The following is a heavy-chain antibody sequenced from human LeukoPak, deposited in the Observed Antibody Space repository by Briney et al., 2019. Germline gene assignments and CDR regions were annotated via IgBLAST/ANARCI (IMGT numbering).Heavy chain of an antibody. D-gene: IGHD1-1*01. CDR2: ISGSGGST. Sequence: GGSLRLSCAASGFTFSTYVMSWVRQAPGKGLEWVSAISGSGGSTYYADSVKGRFTISRDNSKNTLYLQMNSLGADDTAVYYCAKGNWRYFDYWGQGTPVTVSS. V-gene: IGHV3-23*01. CDR1: GFTFSTYV. CDR3: AKGNWRYFDY. J-gene: IGHJ4*02.